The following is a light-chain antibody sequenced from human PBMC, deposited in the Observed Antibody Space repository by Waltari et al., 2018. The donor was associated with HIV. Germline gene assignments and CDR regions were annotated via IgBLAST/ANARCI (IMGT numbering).Light chain of an antibody. CDR2: DAY. V-gene: IGKV3-15*01. CDR1: QSISSN. J-gene: IGKJ1*01. CDR3: QQYNDWLSWT. Sequence: EIVMTQSPATLSVSPGQRATVSCWASQSISSNLAWYQQRPGQAPRLLVYDAYTRVAGIPARFSASGFATEFTLTISSLQSEDFAVYYCQQYNDWLSWTFGQGTKVEMK.